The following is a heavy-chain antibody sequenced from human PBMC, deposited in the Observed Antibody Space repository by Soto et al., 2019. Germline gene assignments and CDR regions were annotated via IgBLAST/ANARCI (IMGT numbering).Heavy chain of an antibody. CDR3: ARHPLSRGNSVLSDY. V-gene: IGHV1-3*01. J-gene: IGHJ4*02. Sequence: ASVKVSCKASGYTFTSYAMHWVRQAPGQRLEWMGWINAGNGNTKYSQKFQGRVTITRDTSASTAYMELRSLRSDDTAVYYCARHPLSRGNSVLSDYWGQGTLVTVSS. CDR2: INAGNGNT. CDR1: GYTFTSYA. D-gene: IGHD2-21*02.